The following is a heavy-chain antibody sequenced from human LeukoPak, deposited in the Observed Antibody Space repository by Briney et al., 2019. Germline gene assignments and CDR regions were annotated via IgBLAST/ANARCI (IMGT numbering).Heavy chain of an antibody. V-gene: IGHV3-33*06. CDR1: GFTFSHYG. Sequence: PGGSLRLSCAAPGFTFSHYGFHWVRQAPGKGLEWVAVIWSDGTNQFYADSVKGRFTISRDYSQKTVYLEMHSLRTEDTAMYYSAKDAQRGFDYSNSLEYWGPGTLVTVSS. J-gene: IGHJ4*02. CDR2: IWSDGTNQ. CDR3: AKDAQRGFDYSNSLEY. D-gene: IGHD4-11*01.